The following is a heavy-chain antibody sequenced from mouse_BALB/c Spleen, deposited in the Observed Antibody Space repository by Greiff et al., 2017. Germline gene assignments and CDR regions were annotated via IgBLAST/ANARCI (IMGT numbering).Heavy chain of an antibody. J-gene: IGHJ4*01. CDR2: INPSSGYT. CDR1: GYTFTSYT. V-gene: IGHV1-4*01. Sequence: VQGVESGAELARPGASVKMSCKASGYTFTSYTMHWVKQRPGQGLEWIGYINPSSGYTNYNQKFKDKATLTADKSSSTAYMQLSSLTSEDSAVYYCARRLTVYAMDYWGQGTSVTVSS. CDR3: ARRLTVYAMDY. D-gene: IGHD4-1*01.